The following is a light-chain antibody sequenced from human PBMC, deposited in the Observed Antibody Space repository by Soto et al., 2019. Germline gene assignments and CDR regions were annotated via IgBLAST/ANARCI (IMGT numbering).Light chain of an antibody. J-gene: IGKJ1*01. CDR1: QGVSSSH. V-gene: IGKV3-20*01. Sequence: EVELTQSPGTLSLSPGERATLSCRASQGVSSSHLAWYQQKRGQAPRLLIYDTSTRATGIPDRFSGSGSGTDFTLTISRLEPEDFAVYHCQQYGASPWTFGQGTKVEVK. CDR3: QQYGASPWT. CDR2: DTS.